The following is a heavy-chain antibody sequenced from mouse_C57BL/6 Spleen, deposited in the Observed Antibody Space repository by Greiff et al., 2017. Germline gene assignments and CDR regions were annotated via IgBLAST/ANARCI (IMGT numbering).Heavy chain of an antibody. V-gene: IGHV1-19*01. J-gene: IGHJ4*01. CDR2: INPYNGGT. CDR1: GYTFTDYY. D-gene: IGHD2-3*01. CDR3: ARSGNDGYPLYYAMDY. Sequence: VQLQQSGPVLVKPGASVKMSCKASGYTFTDYYMNWVKQSHGKSLEWIGVINPYNGGTSYNQKFKGKATLTVDKSSSTAYMELNSLTSEDSAVYYCARSGNDGYPLYYAMDYWGQGTSVTVSS.